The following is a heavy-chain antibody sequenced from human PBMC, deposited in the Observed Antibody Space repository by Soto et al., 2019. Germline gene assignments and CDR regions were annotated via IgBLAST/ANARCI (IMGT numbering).Heavy chain of an antibody. Sequence: SETLSLTCAVYGGSFSGYYWSWIRQPPGKGLEWIGEINHSGSTNYNPSLKSRATISVDTSKNQFSLKLSSVTAADTAVYYCARGRTYSTFFDYWGQGTLVTVSS. CDR3: ARGRTYSTFFDY. CDR1: GGSFSGYY. V-gene: IGHV4-34*01. D-gene: IGHD6-13*01. CDR2: INHSGST. J-gene: IGHJ4*02.